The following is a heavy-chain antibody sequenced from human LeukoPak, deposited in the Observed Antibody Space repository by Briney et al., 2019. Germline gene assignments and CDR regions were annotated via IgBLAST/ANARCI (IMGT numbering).Heavy chain of an antibody. V-gene: IGHV4-38-2*01. CDR3: ARAAATTWSPFYYYYYMDV. CDR2: IYHSGST. CDR1: GFTFSSYS. Sequence: GSLRLSCAASGFTFSSYSMNWVRQAPGKGLEWIGSIYHSGSTYYNPSLKSRVTISVDTSKNQFSLKLSSVTAADTAVYYCARAAATTWSPFYYYYYMDVWGKGTTVTVSS. D-gene: IGHD5-12*01. J-gene: IGHJ6*03.